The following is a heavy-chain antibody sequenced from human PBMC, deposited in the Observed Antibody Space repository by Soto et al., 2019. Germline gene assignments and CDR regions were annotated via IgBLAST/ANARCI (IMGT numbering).Heavy chain of an antibody. J-gene: IGHJ4*02. CDR1: GFTFSSYW. V-gene: IGHV3-74*01. CDR2: INSDGSST. D-gene: IGHD2-2*01. Sequence: GGSLRLSCAASGFTFSSYWMHWVRQAPGKGLVWVSRINSDGSSTSYADSVKGRFTISRDNAKNTLYLQMNSLRAEDTAVYYCARDWAYCSSTSCYGAFFDYWGQGTLVTVSS. CDR3: ARDWAYCSSTSCYGAFFDY.